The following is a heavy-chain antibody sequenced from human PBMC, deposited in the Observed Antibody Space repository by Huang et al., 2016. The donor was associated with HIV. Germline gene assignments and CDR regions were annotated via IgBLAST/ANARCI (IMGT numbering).Heavy chain of an antibody. V-gene: IGHV1-69*13. CDR3: ARAALVNNQYFDY. CDR1: EGTFSSYS. CDR2: IIPIFGTT. J-gene: IGHJ4*02. D-gene: IGHD5-18*01. Sequence: VQLIQSGAEVKKTGSSVRVSCRSSEGTFSSYSIGWMRQAPGQGHEWKGGIIPIFGTTTYAQKCQGRVSIAADESTSTAYMDLNSLRSEDTAVYYCARAALVNNQYFDYWGQGTLVTVSS.